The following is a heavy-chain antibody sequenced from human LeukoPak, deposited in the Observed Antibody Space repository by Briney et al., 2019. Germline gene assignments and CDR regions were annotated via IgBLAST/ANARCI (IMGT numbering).Heavy chain of an antibody. CDR1: GGSISSGSYY. D-gene: IGHD4-11*01. CDR2: MYSSGST. Sequence: PSETLSLTCTVSGGSISSGSYYWSWIRQPAGKGLEWVRRMYSSGSTNYNPSLKSRVTISVDTSKNQFSLKLSSVTAADTAVYYCARDGSTTAIWDDYWGQGTLVTVSS. J-gene: IGHJ4*02. CDR3: ARDGSTTAIWDDY. V-gene: IGHV4-61*02.